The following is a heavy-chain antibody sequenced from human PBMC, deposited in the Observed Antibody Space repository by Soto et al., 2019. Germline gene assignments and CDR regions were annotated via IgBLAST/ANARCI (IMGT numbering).Heavy chain of an antibody. CDR3: ARERDYYGSGSYSLYYYGMDV. J-gene: IGHJ6*02. V-gene: IGHV3-33*01. CDR1: VFTFSSYG. D-gene: IGHD3-10*01. CDR2: IWYDGSNK. Sequence: GGSLRLSCAASVFTFSSYGMHWVRQAPGKGLEWVAVIWYDGSNKYYADSVKGRFTISRDNSKNTLYLQMNSLRAEDTAVYYCARERDYYGSGSYSLYYYGMDVWGQGTTVTVSS.